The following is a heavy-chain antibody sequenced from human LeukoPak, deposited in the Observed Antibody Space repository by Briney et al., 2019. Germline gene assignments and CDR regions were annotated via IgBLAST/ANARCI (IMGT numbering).Heavy chain of an antibody. CDR3: ARGPGSGSYSVYYFDY. D-gene: IGHD1-26*01. J-gene: IGHJ4*02. V-gene: IGHV4-34*01. CDR1: GGSFSGYY. CDR2: INHSGST. Sequence: SETLSLTCAVYGGSFSGYYWSWIRQPPGKGLEWMGEINHSGSTNYNPSLKSRVTISVDTSKNQFSLKLSSVTAADTAVYYCARGPGSGSYSVYYFDYWGQGTLVTVSS.